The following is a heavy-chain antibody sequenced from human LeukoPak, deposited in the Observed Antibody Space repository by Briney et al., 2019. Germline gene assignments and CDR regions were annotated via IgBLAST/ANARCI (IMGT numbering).Heavy chain of an antibody. D-gene: IGHD3-3*01. Sequence: SETLSLTCTVSGGSISSRSFYWGWIRQPPGQDLQWLGHIFHSGSTSYNSSFKSRVTILVATSKNQFFLEVNSVTAADTAMYYCARVATSFGGYYFDHWGQGILVTVSS. CDR2: IFHSGST. J-gene: IGHJ4*02. V-gene: IGHV4-39*07. CDR1: GGSISSRSFY. CDR3: ARVATSFGGYYFDH.